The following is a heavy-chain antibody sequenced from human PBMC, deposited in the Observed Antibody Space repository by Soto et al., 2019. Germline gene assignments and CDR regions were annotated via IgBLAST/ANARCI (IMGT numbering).Heavy chain of an antibody. CDR2: ISGSGGST. CDR3: AKDRIRDYGDYVGRYFDY. CDR1: GFTFSSYA. V-gene: IGHV3-23*01. Sequence: SLRLSCAASGFTFSSYAMSWVRQAPGKGLEWVSAISGSGGSTYYADSVKGRFTISRDNSKNTLYLQMNSLRAEDTAVYYCAKDRIRDYGDYVGRYFDYWGQGTLVTVS. J-gene: IGHJ4*02. D-gene: IGHD4-17*01.